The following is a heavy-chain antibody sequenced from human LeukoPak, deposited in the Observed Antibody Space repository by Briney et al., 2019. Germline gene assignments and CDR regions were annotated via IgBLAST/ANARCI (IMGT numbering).Heavy chain of an antibody. CDR2: IYPGDSDT. CDR3: AKQDPVIGEGAFDI. J-gene: IGHJ3*02. D-gene: IGHD3-16*02. V-gene: IGHV5-51*01. Sequence: GESLKISCKGSGYSFTSYWIGWVRQMPGKGLEWMGIIYPGDSDTRYSPSFQGQVTISADKSISTAYLQWSSLKASDTAMYYCAKQDPVIGEGAFDIWAKGQWSPSLQ. CDR1: GYSFTSYW.